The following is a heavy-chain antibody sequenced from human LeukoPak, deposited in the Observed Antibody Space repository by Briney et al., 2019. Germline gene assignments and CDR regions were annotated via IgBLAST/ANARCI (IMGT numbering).Heavy chain of an antibody. Sequence: GGSLRLSCAASGFTFSNYWRHWVRQAPGKGLVWVSRINSDMSSTNYADSVKGRFTISRDNAKNTLYLQMNSLRAEDTAVYYCARDIAVAGNYFDYWGQGTLVTVSS. CDR2: INSDMSST. D-gene: IGHD6-19*01. CDR3: ARDIAVAGNYFDY. V-gene: IGHV3-74*01. J-gene: IGHJ4*02. CDR1: GFTFSNYW.